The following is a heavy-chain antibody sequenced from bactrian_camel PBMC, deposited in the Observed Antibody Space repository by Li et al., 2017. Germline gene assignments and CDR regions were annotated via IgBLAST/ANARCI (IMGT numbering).Heavy chain of an antibody. D-gene: IGHD1*01. CDR1: GKTYSYGL. CDR3: ATGLIGDWGYEYAY. J-gene: IGHJ4*01. V-gene: IGHV3S53*01. CDR2: VDFEGNP. Sequence: QLVESGGGSVQVGGSLRLSCTFVGKTYSYGLAWFRQAPGKEREGLAAVDFEGNPSYADSVKGRFTISKDNAQNTLYLQMNSLKSEDTARYYCATGLIGDWGYEYAYWGQGTQVTVS.